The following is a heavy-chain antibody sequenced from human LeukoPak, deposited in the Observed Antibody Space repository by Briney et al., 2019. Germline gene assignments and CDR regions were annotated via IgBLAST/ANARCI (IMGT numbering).Heavy chain of an antibody. D-gene: IGHD3-22*01. CDR3: ASGYYYDSSGYSYFQH. V-gene: IGHV4-34*01. CDR2: INHSGST. J-gene: IGHJ1*01. Sequence: SETLSLTCAVYGGSFSGYYWSWIRQPPGKGLEWIGEINHSGSTNYNPSLKSRVTISVDTSKNQFSLKLSSVTAADTAVYYCASGYYYDSSGYSYFQHWGQSTLVTVSS. CDR1: GGSFSGYY.